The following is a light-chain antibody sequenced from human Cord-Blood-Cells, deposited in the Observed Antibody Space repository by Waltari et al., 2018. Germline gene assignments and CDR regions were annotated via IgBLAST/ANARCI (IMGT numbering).Light chain of an antibody. CDR3: MQALQTPYT. CDR2: KVS. Sequence: DVVMTQSPLSLPVTLGQPASISCRSSQSLVHSDGNTYLNWFQQRPGQSPRRLIYKVSNRDSGVPDRFSGSGSGTDFTLKISRVEAEDVGVYYCMQALQTPYTFGQGTKLEIK. CDR1: QSLVHSDGNTY. J-gene: IGKJ2*01. V-gene: IGKV2-30*02.